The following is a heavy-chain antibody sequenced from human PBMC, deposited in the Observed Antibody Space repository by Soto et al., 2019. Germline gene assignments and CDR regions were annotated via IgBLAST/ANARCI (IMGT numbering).Heavy chain of an antibody. J-gene: IGHJ4*02. V-gene: IGHV4-59*01. D-gene: IGHD1-7*01. CDR1: GGSISSYY. CDR3: ARRYGTTFDY. Sequence: PSETLSLTCTGSGGSISSYYWSWIRQPPGKGLEWIGYIYYSGSTNYNPSLKSRVTISVDTSKNQFSLKLSSVTAADTAVYYCARRYGTTFDYWGQGTLVTVS. CDR2: IYYSGST.